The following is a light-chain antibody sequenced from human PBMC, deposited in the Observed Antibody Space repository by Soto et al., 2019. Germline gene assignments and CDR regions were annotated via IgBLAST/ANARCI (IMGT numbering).Light chain of an antibody. CDR3: QQYDNLPLT. CDR1: QDIGNY. V-gene: IGKV1-33*01. CDR2: DAS. Sequence: DIQMTQSPSSLSASVGDRVTITCQASQDIGNYLTWYQQRLGKAPKLLIYDASNLETGVPSRFSGSGSGTDFTFTISSLQPEDIATYYCQQYDNLPLTFGGGTKVDIK. J-gene: IGKJ4*01.